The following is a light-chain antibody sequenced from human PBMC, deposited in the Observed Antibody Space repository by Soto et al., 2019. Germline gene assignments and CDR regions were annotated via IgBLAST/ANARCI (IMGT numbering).Light chain of an antibody. J-gene: IGKJ5*01. Sequence: DRVTITCRASQSISSYLNWYQQKPGKAPKLLIYAASSLQSGVPSRFSGSGSGTDFTLTISSLQPEDFATYYCQQSYSTPITFGQGTRLEIK. V-gene: IGKV1-39*01. CDR1: QSISSY. CDR2: AAS. CDR3: QQSYSTPIT.